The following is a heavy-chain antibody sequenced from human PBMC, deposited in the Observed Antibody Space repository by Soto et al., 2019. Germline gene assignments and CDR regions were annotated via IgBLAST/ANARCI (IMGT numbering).Heavy chain of an antibody. D-gene: IGHD3-3*01. J-gene: IGHJ5*02. CDR1: GFSLSTSGVG. V-gene: IGHV2-5*01. CDR3: AHSGYDSWSGSNWLDP. Sequence: SGPTLVNPTQTLTLTCTFSGFSLSTSGVGVGWIRQPPGKALEWLALIYWNDDKRYSPSLKSRLTITNDTSKNQVVLTMTNMDPVDTATYYCAHSGYDSWSGSNWLDPWGQGTLVTVSS. CDR2: IYWNDDK.